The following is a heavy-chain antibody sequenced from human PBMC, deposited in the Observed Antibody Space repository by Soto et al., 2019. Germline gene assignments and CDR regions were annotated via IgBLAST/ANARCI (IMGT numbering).Heavy chain of an antibody. CDR1: GFTFDDYA. CDR3: AKGGEAVMVYHRRGFDP. J-gene: IGHJ5*02. D-gene: IGHD2-8*01. CDR2: ISWNSGSI. Sequence: EVQLVESGGGLVQPGRSLRLSCAASGFTFDDYAMHWVREAPGKGLEWVSGISWNSGSIGYADSVKGRFTISRDNAKNSLYLQMNSLRAEDTALYYCAKGGEAVMVYHRRGFDPWGQGTLVTVSS. V-gene: IGHV3-9*01.